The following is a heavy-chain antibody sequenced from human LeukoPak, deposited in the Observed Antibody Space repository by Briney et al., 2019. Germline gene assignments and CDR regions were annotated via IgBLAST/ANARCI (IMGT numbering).Heavy chain of an antibody. Sequence: GGSLRLSCAASGFTVSSSFMSWVRQAPGKGLEWVSAISGSGGSTYYADSVKGRFTISRDNSKNTLYLQMNSLRAEDTAVYYCAKVSTGAVLARRKTNWYFDLWGRGTLVTVSS. CDR2: ISGSGGST. D-gene: IGHD2-8*02. CDR3: AKVSTGAVLARRKTNWYFDL. J-gene: IGHJ2*01. V-gene: IGHV3-23*01. CDR1: GFTVSSSF.